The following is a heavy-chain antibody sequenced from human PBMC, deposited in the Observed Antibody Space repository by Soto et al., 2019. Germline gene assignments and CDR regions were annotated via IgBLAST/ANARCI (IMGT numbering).Heavy chain of an antibody. CDR3: ARVNNYDSTYALDI. CDR2: LYYSGGT. J-gene: IGHJ3*02. CDR1: GDSISNYY. Sequence: SETLSLTCTVSGDSISNYYWSWIRQSPGRGLEWIGYLYYSGGTNYNPSLNGRVTILVDTSKNQFSLKLTSLTAADTAVYYCARVNNYDSTYALDIWGQGTMVTVSS. V-gene: IGHV4-59*12. D-gene: IGHD3-22*01.